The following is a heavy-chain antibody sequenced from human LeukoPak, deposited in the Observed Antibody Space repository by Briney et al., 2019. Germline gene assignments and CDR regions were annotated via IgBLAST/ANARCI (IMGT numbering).Heavy chain of an antibody. CDR1: GFTFSTYN. J-gene: IGHJ4*02. V-gene: IGHV3-48*01. CDR3: VRDNSRGQSLGVIY. CDR2: INADSSTI. Sequence: GGSLRLSCAASGFTFSTYNMNWVRRAPGKGREWISYINADSSTIQYADSVRGRFTTSRDNAKNSLYLQMNSLRAEDTAVYYCVRDNSRGQSLGVIYWGQGSLVTVSS. D-gene: IGHD3-22*01.